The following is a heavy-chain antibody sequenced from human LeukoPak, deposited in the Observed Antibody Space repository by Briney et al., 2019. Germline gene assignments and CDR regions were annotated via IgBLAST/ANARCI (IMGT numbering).Heavy chain of an antibody. CDR1: GFAFSSLA. J-gene: IGHJ4*02. Sequence: GGSLRLSCAVSGFAFSSLAMHWVRQAPGKGLEWVAFISYDGNNQYYADSVKGRFTISRDNSKNTLYLQMNDLRAEDTAIYYCARVGSRYCSGANCYDGFWGQGTLVSVSS. CDR2: ISYDGNNQ. CDR3: ARVGSRYCSGANCYDGF. D-gene: IGHD2-15*01. V-gene: IGHV3-30-3*01.